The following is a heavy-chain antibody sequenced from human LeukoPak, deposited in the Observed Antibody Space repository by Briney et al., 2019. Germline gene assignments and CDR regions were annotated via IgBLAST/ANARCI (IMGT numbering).Heavy chain of an antibody. CDR1: GGSISSYY. V-gene: IGHV4-59*08. CDR2: IYYSGST. J-gene: IGHJ4*02. Sequence: SETLSLTCTVSGGSISSYYWSWIRQPPGQGLEWIGYIYYSGSTNYNPSLKSRVTISVDTSKNQFSLKLSSVTAADTAVYYCARRKGGGYSYGHFDYWGQGTLVTVSS. CDR3: ARRKGGGYSYGHFDY. D-gene: IGHD5-18*01.